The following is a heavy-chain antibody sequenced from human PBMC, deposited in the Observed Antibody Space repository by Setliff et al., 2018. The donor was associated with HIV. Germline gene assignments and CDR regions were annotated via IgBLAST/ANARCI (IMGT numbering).Heavy chain of an antibody. CDR2: TSATGDPT. Sequence: ETLSLSCAASGFPFSDYWMHWVRQAPGKGLEWVSATSATGDPTYYADSVKGRFTFSRDNSMSTLYLQMDSLRAEDTALYYCARDRRYYDSRQPWAFDIWGQGTMVTVSS. V-gene: IGHV3-23*01. D-gene: IGHD3-22*01. CDR3: ARDRRYYDSRQPWAFDI. CDR1: GFPFSDYW. J-gene: IGHJ3*02.